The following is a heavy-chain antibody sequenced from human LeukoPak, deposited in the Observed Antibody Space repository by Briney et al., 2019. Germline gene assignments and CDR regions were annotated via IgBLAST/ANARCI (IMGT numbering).Heavy chain of an antibody. V-gene: IGHV3-23*01. D-gene: IGHD3-10*01. Sequence: GGSLRLSCAASGFPFSSYAMTWGRQAPGKGLEWVSGISGSGGTTYYADSVKGRFTISRDNSKDTLYLQMNSLRAEDTAVYYCAKDYYYGVYYYYAMDVWGQGTTVTVSS. CDR1: GFPFSSYA. CDR3: AKDYYYGVYYYYAMDV. CDR2: ISGSGGTT. J-gene: IGHJ6*02.